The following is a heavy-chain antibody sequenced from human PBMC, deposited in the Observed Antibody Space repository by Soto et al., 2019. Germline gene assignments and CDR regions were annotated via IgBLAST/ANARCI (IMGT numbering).Heavy chain of an antibody. CDR2: IGTAGDT. V-gene: IGHV3-13*01. D-gene: IGHD3-10*01. Sequence: GGSLRLSCAASGFTFSSYDMHWVRQATGKGLEWVSAIGTAGDTYYPGSVKGRFTISRENAKNSLYLQMNSLRAEDTAVYYCARAGVLLWFGESLDYYYGMDVWGQGTTVTVSS. J-gene: IGHJ6*02. CDR3: ARAGVLLWFGESLDYYYGMDV. CDR1: GFTFSSYD.